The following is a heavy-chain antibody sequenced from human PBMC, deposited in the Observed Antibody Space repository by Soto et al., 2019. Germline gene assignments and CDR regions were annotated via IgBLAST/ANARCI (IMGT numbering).Heavy chain of an antibody. CDR2: VYYTGTT. D-gene: IGHD2-21*01. CDR3: ARGPPIVIGTNIVPRHYYFYY. CDR1: GGSIRTGDYY. J-gene: IGHJ4*02. Sequence: NPSETLSLTCTVSGGSIRTGDYYWVWIRQTPGRGLEWIGRVYYTGTTYYTPSLQGRVTMSADTSKNTFFLELRSVTAADTAVDYCARGPPIVIGTNIVPRHYYFYYWGKGALVTVSS. V-gene: IGHV4-39*02.